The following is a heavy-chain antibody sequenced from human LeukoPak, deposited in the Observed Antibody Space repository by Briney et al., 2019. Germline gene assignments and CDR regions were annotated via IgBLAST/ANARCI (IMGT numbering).Heavy chain of an antibody. CDR2: IYYSGST. CDR3: ARYSSGWNAFDF. J-gene: IGHJ3*01. D-gene: IGHD6-19*01. Sequence: SETLSLTCTVSGDSISSSTSYWGWIRQPPGKGLEWIASIYYSGSTYYNPSLKSRVTMSVDTSKNQFSLRLTSVTAADTAVYYCARYSSGWNAFDFWGQGTVVTVSS. CDR1: GDSISSSTSY. V-gene: IGHV4-39*07.